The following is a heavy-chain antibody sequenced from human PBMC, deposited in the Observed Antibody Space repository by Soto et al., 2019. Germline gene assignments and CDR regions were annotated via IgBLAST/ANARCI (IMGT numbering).Heavy chain of an antibody. V-gene: IGHV3-13*01. J-gene: IGHJ4*02. D-gene: IGHD3-10*01. CDR3: ARAVLSADGDYFDS. CDR2: IGTAGDT. Sequence: EVQLVESGGGLVQPGGSLRLSCAASGFTFSSYDMHWVRQATGKGLEWVSAIGTAGDTYYPGSVKGRFTISRENAKNSLYLQMNSLRARDTAVYYCARAVLSADGDYFDSWGQGTLVTVSS. CDR1: GFTFSSYD.